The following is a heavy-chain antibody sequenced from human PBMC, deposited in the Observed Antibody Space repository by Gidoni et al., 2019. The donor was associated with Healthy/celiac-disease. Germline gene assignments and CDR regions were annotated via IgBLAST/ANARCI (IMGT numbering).Heavy chain of an antibody. D-gene: IGHD1-26*01. V-gene: IGHV3-9*01. Sequence: EVQLVESGGGLVQPGRSLRLPCAASGFTFADYAMHWVRQAPGKGLEWVSGISWNSGSIGYADSVKGRFTISRDNAKNSLYLQMNSLRAEDTALYYCAKALVGATPFYYGMDVWGQGTTVTVSS. CDR1: GFTFADYA. J-gene: IGHJ6*02. CDR2: ISWNSGSI. CDR3: AKALVGATPFYYGMDV.